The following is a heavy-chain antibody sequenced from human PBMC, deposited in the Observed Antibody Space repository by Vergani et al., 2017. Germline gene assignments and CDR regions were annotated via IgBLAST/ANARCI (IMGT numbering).Heavy chain of an antibody. J-gene: IGHJ5*02. Sequence: QVQLQESGPGLVKPSETLSLTCTVSGGSVSSGSYYWSWIRQHPGQGLEWIGYIYYSGSTNYNPSLKSRVTISVDTSKNHYSLKLSSVTAADTAVYYCVREGRLWFVELLYNWVDPWGQGTLGTVSS. CDR3: VREGRLWFVELLYNWVDP. CDR1: GGSVSSGSYY. D-gene: IGHD3-10*01. CDR2: IYYSGST. V-gene: IGHV4-61*01.